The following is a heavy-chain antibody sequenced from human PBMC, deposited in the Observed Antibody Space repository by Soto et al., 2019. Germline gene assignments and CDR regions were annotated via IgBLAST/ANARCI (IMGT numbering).Heavy chain of an antibody. D-gene: IGHD6-19*01. J-gene: IGHJ5*02. CDR3: ARALSYSSGWYRWGNWFDP. Sequence: QAQLVQSGAEVKKPGASVKVSCKASGYTFTSYGISWVRQAPGQGLEWMGWISAYNGNTNYAQKLQGRVTMTTDTSTSTAYMELRSLRSDDTAVYYCARALSYSSGWYRWGNWFDPWGQGTLVTVSS. V-gene: IGHV1-18*01. CDR1: GYTFTSYG. CDR2: ISAYNGNT.